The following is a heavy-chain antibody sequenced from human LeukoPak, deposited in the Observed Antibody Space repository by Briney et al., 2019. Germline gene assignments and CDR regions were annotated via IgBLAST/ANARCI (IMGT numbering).Heavy chain of an antibody. CDR2: IYPGDSDT. D-gene: IGHD5-12*01. Sequence: GESLKISCKGSGYSFTSYWIGWVRQMPGKGLEWMRIIYPGDSDTRYSPSFQGQVTISADKSISTAYLQWSSLKASDTAMYYCVRRGAHWATKPYYFDYWGQGTLVTVSS. J-gene: IGHJ4*02. CDR1: GYSFTSYW. V-gene: IGHV5-51*01. CDR3: VRRGAHWATKPYYFDY.